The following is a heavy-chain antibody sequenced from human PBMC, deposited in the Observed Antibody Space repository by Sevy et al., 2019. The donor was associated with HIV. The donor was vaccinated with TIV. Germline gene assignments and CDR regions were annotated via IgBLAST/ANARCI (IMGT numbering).Heavy chain of an antibody. V-gene: IGHV3-33*06. CDR3: AKDLRTRYSANTWADYFDF. CDR2: IWSDGSNK. D-gene: IGHD5-12*01. J-gene: IGHJ4*02. Sequence: GGSLRLSCEASGFGFSGHGMHWVRQAPGRGLEWLAVIWSDGSNKYYADSVQGRFTISRDNSKNTLYLQMNSLRVEDTAVYYCAKDLRTRYSANTWADYFDFWGQGTLVTVSS. CDR1: GFGFSGHG.